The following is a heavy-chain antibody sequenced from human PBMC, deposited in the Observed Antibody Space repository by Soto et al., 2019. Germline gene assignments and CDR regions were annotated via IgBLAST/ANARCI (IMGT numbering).Heavy chain of an antibody. Sequence: QVQLVESGGGVVQPGRSLRLSCAASGFTFSSYAMHWVRQAPGKGLEWVAVISYDGSNKYYADSVKGRFTISRDNSKNTLYLQMNSLRAEDTAVYYCARDKEWSGYDYYYYGMDVWGQGTTVTVSS. CDR1: GFTFSSYA. CDR3: ARDKEWSGYDYYYYGMDV. V-gene: IGHV3-30-3*01. J-gene: IGHJ6*02. CDR2: ISYDGSNK. D-gene: IGHD5-12*01.